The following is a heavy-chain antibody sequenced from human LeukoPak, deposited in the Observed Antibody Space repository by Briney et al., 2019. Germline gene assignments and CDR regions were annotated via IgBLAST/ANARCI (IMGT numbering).Heavy chain of an antibody. D-gene: IGHD1-14*01. CDR3: AKDPRNPLTPFDP. J-gene: IGHJ5*02. V-gene: IGHV3-9*01. CDR1: GFTFDDYA. CDR2: IGWNSGSI. Sequence: GGSLRLSCAASGFTFDDYAMHWVRQAPGKGLEWVSGIGWNSGSIGYADSVKGRFTISRDNSKNTLYLQMNSLRAEDTAVYYCAKDPRNPLTPFDPWGQGTLVTVSS.